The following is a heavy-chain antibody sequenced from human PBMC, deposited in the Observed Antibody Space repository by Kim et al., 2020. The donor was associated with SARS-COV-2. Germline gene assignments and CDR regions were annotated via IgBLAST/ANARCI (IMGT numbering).Heavy chain of an antibody. CDR2: STI. J-gene: IGHJ4*02. D-gene: IGHD2-2*01. CDR3: AGDSVEVDY. V-gene: IGHV3-11*01. Sequence: STIDYADSVKGRCTISGDNAKDSLYLQMNSLRAEDTTVYYCAGDSVEVDYWGQGTLVTVSS.